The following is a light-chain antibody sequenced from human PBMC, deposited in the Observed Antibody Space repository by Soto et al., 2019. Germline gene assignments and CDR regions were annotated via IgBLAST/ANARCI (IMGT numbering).Light chain of an antibody. V-gene: IGKV1-5*03. CDR2: KAS. CDR1: QTISSW. Sequence: DIQMTQSPSTLSGSVGDRVTITCRASQTISSWLAWYQQKPGKAPKLLIYKASTLKSGVPPRFSGSGSGTEFTLTISSLQPDDFETYYCQHYNRYSEAFGQGTKADI. CDR3: QHYNRYSEA. J-gene: IGKJ1*01.